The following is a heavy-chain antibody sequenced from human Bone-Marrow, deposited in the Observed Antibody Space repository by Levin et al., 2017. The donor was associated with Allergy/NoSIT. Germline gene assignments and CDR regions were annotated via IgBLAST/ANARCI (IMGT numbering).Heavy chain of an antibody. V-gene: IGHV1-46*01. J-gene: IGHJ4*02. CDR3: LVSAGGFDS. D-gene: IGHD2-15*01. Sequence: GESLKISCKASGYTFTNFYMHWVRQAPGQGLEWMGFINPSDGTTNYAQRFQGRVTMTSDTSTSTVYMELTSLRSDDTAVFYCLVSAGGFDSWGQGTLVTVSS. CDR1: GYTFTNFY. CDR2: INPSDGTT.